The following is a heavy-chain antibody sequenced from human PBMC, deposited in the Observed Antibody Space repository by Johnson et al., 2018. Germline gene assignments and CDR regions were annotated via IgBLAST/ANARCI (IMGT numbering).Heavy chain of an antibody. CDR3: AKGGSSGYYRDYGMDV. Sequence: EVQLVESGGGLVQPGGSLRLSCAASGFTFSSYWMSWVRQAPGKGLEWVANIKQDGSEKYYVDSVKGRFTISRDKAKNSLYLKMNSLKAEDTALYYCAKGGSSGYYRDYGMDVWGQGTTVTVSS. CDR1: GFTFSSYW. V-gene: IGHV3-7*03. D-gene: IGHD3-22*01. J-gene: IGHJ6*02. CDR2: IKQDGSEK.